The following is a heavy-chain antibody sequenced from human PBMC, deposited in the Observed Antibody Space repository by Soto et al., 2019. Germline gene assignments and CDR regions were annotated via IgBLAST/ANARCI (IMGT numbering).Heavy chain of an antibody. CDR1: GGTFRSYA. V-gene: IGHV1-69*01. Sequence: QVQLVQSGAEVKKPGSSVKVSCKASGGTFRSYAISWVRQAPGQGLEWMGGIIPIFGTANYAQKFQGRVTITAGESTSTAYMELSSLRSEDTAVYYWARGGYDSSGYFLFGIWSQGTMVTVSS. J-gene: IGHJ3*02. CDR3: ARGGYDSSGYFLFGI. CDR2: IIPIFGTA. D-gene: IGHD3-22*01.